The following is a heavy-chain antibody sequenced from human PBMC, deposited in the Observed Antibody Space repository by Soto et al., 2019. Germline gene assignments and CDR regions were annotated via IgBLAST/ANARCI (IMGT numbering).Heavy chain of an antibody. J-gene: IGHJ6*02. D-gene: IGHD3-22*01. Sequence: QVQLVQSGAEVKKPGSSVKVSCKASGGNFSSYAVNWVRQAPGQGLEWMGGIIPALATANYAQKFQGRVTINTDEFTSTVYMELSSLRSEDTAVYYCAREHSSSYSGMDIWGQGTTVTVSS. V-gene: IGHV1-69*01. CDR2: IIPALATA. CDR1: GGNFSSYA. CDR3: AREHSSSYSGMDI.